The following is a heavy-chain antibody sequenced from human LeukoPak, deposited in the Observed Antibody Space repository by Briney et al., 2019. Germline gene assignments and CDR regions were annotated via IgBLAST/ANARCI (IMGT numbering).Heavy chain of an antibody. CDR3: ARRPTPRKLLLRSRGFTENWFDP. D-gene: IGHD2-15*01. Sequence: SETLSLTCAVYGGSFSGYYWSWIRQPPGKGLEWIGEINHSGSTNYNPSLKSRVTISVDTSKNQFSLKLSSVTAADTAVYYCARRPTPRKLLLRSRGFTENWFDPWGQGTLVTVSS. CDR1: GGSFSGYY. CDR2: INHSGST. J-gene: IGHJ5*02. V-gene: IGHV4-34*01.